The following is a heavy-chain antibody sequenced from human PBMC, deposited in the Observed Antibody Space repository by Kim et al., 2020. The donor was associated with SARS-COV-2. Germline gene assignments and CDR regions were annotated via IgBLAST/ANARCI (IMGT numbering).Heavy chain of an antibody. V-gene: IGHV3-30*18. CDR2: ISYDGSNK. CDR1: GFTFSSYG. CDR3: AKGRLSWSTRMFDY. J-gene: IGHJ4*02. D-gene: IGHD6-13*01. Sequence: GGSLRLSCAASGFTFSSYGMHWVRQAPGKGLEWVAVISYDGSNKYYADSVKGRFTISRDNSKNTLYLQMNSLRAEDTAVYYCAKGRLSWSTRMFDYWGQGTLVTVSS.